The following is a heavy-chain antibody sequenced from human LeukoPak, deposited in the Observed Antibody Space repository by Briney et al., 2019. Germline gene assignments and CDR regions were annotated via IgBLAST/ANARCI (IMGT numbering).Heavy chain of an antibody. Sequence: SVKVSCKASGGTFSGYAISWVRQAPGQGLELMGGIIPIFGTANYAQKFQGRVTITTDESTSTAYMELSSLRSEDTAVYYCASEVRYCSGGSCLFEPWGQGTLVTVCS. CDR1: GGTFSGYA. D-gene: IGHD2-15*01. V-gene: IGHV1-69*05. CDR2: IIPIFGTA. CDR3: ASEVRYCSGGSCLFEP. J-gene: IGHJ5*02.